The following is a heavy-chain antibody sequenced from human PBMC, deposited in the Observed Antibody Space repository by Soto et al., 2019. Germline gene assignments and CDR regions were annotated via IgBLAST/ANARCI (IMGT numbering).Heavy chain of an antibody. CDR1: GFTFSSYG. Sequence: GGSLRLSCAASGFTFSSYGMHWVHQAPGKGLEWVAVIWYDGSNKYYADSVKGRFTISRDNSKNTLYLQMNSLRAEDTAVYYCARGPLPVLRFLEWSIDYWGQGTLVTVSS. J-gene: IGHJ4*02. CDR3: ARGPLPVLRFLEWSIDY. CDR2: IWYDGSNK. D-gene: IGHD3-3*01. V-gene: IGHV3-33*01.